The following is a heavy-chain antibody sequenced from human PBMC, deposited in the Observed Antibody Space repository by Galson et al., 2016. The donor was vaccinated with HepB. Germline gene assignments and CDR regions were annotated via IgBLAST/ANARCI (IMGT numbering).Heavy chain of an antibody. Sequence: SLRLSCAASGFFFSTYAMHWVRQTPGKGLEWVATISDDGTNQYYVDSVKGRFTISRDNSKNTLYLQMNSLRPEDTAVYYCARADYGDYVAFFDYWGQGTLATVSS. CDR2: ISDDGTNQ. D-gene: IGHD4-17*01. J-gene: IGHJ4*02. V-gene: IGHV3-30*04. CDR1: GFFFSTYA. CDR3: ARADYGDYVAFFDY.